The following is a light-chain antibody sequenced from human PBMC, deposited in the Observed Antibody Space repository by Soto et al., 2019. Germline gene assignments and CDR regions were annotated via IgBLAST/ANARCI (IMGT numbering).Light chain of an antibody. CDR3: SSYRGIHTFV. CDR1: SSDVGSYDY. J-gene: IGLJ1*01. V-gene: IGLV2-8*01. Sequence: QSVLTQPPSASGSPGQSFTISCTGTSSDVGSYDYVSWYQQHPGKAPKLMIYEVNKRPSGVPDRFSGSKSGNTASLTVSGLQPEDEADYYCSSYRGIHTFVFGTGTQLTVL. CDR2: EVN.